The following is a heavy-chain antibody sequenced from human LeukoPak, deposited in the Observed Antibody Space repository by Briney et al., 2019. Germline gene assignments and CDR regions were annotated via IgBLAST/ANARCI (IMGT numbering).Heavy chain of an antibody. Sequence: GGSLRLSCAASGFTFSSYGMHWVRQAPGKGLEWVAVIWYDGSNKYYADSVKGRFTISRDNSKNTLYLQMNSLRAEDTAVYYCARGLIPYYDNSGDAFDIWGQGTMVTVSS. CDR2: IWYDGSNK. D-gene: IGHD3-22*01. CDR3: ARGLIPYYDNSGDAFDI. V-gene: IGHV3-33*01. J-gene: IGHJ3*02. CDR1: GFTFSSYG.